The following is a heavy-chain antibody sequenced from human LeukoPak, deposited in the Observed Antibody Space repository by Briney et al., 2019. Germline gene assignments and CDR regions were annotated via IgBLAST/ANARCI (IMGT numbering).Heavy chain of an antibody. V-gene: IGHV1-69*13. CDR1: GGTFSSYA. CDR3: ASGGYNYIYYYYYGMDV. CDR2: IIPIFGTA. D-gene: IGHD5-24*01. Sequence: PWASVKVSCKASGGTFSSYAISWVRQAPGQGPEWMGGIIPIFGTANYAQKFQGRVTITADESTSTAYMELSSLRSEDTAVYYCASGGYNYIYYYYYGMDVWGQGTTVTVSS. J-gene: IGHJ6*02.